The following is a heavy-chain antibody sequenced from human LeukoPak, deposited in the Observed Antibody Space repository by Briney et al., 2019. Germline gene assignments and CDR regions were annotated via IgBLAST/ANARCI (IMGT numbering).Heavy chain of an antibody. CDR2: IYPGDSDT. CDR1: GYSFTSYW. Sequence: GESLKISCKDSGYSFTSYWIGWVRQMPGKGLEWMGIIYPGDSDTRYSPSFQGQVTISADKSISTAYLQWSSLKASDTAMYYCARQGIQLGKYFDYWGQGTLVTVSS. J-gene: IGHJ4*02. V-gene: IGHV5-51*01. D-gene: IGHD1-1*01. CDR3: ARQGIQLGKYFDY.